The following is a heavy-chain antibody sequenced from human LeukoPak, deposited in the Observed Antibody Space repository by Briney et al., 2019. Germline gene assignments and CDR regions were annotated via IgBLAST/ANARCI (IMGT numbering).Heavy chain of an antibody. CDR3: ARIGHSGDFDY. D-gene: IGHD6-19*01. Sequence: GGSLRLSCAASGFTFSSYDMHWVRQATGKGLEWVSGIDTAGYTYYPRSVKGRFTISRDNDKSSLYLQMNSLRAGDTAVYYCARIGHSGDFDYWGQGTLVTVSS. CDR2: IDTAGYT. CDR1: GFTFSSYD. J-gene: IGHJ4*02. V-gene: IGHV3-13*01.